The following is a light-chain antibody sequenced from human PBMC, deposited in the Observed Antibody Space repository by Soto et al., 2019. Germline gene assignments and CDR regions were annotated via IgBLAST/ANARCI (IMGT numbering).Light chain of an antibody. CDR2: DVS. V-gene: IGLV2-14*03. Sequence: QSALTQPASVSGSPGQSITISCTGTSGDVGGYNYVSWYQQHPGKAPKVMIYDVSNRPSGVSNRFSGSKSGNTASLTISGLQDEDEADYYCSSYTSSRSLVVFGGGTKVTVL. CDR1: SGDVGGYNY. J-gene: IGLJ2*01. CDR3: SSYTSSRSLVV.